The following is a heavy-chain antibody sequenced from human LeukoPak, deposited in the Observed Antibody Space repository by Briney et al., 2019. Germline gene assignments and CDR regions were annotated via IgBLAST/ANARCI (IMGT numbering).Heavy chain of an antibody. CDR3: ARGPSGPRPGNWFDP. J-gene: IGHJ5*02. V-gene: IGHV3-21*01. Sequence: GGSPRLSCAASGFSFSSYGMNWVRQAPGKGLEWVSSISSSSNYIFYADSVKGRFTISRDNARNTLYLHMNSLRVEDTTIYYCARGPSGPRPGNWFDPWGQGTLVTVSS. D-gene: IGHD5-12*01. CDR2: ISSSSNYI. CDR1: GFSFSSYG.